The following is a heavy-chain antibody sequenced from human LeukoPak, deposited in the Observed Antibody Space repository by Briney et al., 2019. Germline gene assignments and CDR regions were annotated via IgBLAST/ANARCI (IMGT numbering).Heavy chain of an antibody. CDR2: ISSSSSYI. V-gene: IGHV3-21*01. D-gene: IGHD4-17*01. Sequence: GGSLRFSCAASGFTFSSYSMNWVRQAPGKGLEWVSSISSSSSYIYYADSVKGRFTISRDNAKNSLYLQMNSLRAEDTAVYYCARDTPYGDYLICDYWGQGTLVTVSS. CDR1: GFTFSSYS. J-gene: IGHJ4*02. CDR3: ARDTPYGDYLICDY.